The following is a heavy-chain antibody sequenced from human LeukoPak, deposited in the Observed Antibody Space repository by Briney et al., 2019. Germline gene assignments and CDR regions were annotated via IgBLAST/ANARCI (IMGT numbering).Heavy chain of an antibody. D-gene: IGHD3-16*02. J-gene: IGHJ5*02. Sequence: VASVKVSCKASGYTFTSYYIHWVRQAPGKGREWMGGFDPEDGETIYAQKFQGRVTMTEDTSTDTAYMELSSLRSEDTAVYYCATISLRLGELSSPINWFDHWGQGTLVTVSS. CDR2: FDPEDGET. CDR1: GYTFTSYY. V-gene: IGHV1-24*01. CDR3: ATISLRLGELSSPINWFDH.